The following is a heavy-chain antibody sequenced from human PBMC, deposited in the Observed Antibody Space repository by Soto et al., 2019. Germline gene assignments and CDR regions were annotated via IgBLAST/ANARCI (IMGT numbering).Heavy chain of an antibody. J-gene: IGHJ6*02. V-gene: IGHV1-69*13. CDR1: GYTFTSYG. D-gene: IGHD3-22*01. CDR2: IIPVFGTP. CDR3: ARGDATKIVVTTYYGMDV. Sequence: VKVSCKASGYTFTSYGISWVRQAPGQGLEWMGAIIPVFGTPNYAQKFQDRVTITADESTTTVYMEVRSLTSEDTAVYYCARGDATKIVVTTYYGMDVWGQGTTVTVSS.